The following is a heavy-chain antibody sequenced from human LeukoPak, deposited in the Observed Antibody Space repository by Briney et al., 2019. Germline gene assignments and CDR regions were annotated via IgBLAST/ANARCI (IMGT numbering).Heavy chain of an antibody. J-gene: IGHJ5*02. D-gene: IGHD5-24*01. CDR3: ARQRATSNWFDP. Sequence: SETLSLTCTVSGGSISSSPYYWGWIRQPPGKGLEWIGSIHNSGSTYYNPSLKSRVTISVDTSKNQFSLKLSSVTAADTAVYYCARQRATSNWFDPWGQGTLVTVSS. V-gene: IGHV4-39*01. CDR1: GGSISSSPYY. CDR2: IHNSGST.